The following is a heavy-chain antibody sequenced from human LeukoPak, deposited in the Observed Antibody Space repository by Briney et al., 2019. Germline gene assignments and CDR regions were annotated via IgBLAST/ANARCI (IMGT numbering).Heavy chain of an antibody. CDR1: GGSISSSSYY. CDR3: ARGVIAAGGNDFDY. V-gene: IGHV4-39*07. CDR2: IYYSGST. D-gene: IGHD6-13*01. Sequence: PSETLSLTCTVSGGSISSSSYYWGWIRQPPGKGLEWIGSIYYSGSTYNPSLKSRVTISVDTSKNQLSLKVISVTAADTAVYYCARGVIAAGGNDFDYWGQGTLVTVSS. J-gene: IGHJ4*02.